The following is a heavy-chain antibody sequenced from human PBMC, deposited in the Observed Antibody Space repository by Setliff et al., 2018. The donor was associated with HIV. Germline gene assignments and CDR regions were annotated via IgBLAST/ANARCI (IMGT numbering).Heavy chain of an antibody. CDR3: ARRITVAYYYYYMDV. D-gene: IGHD6-19*01. Sequence: GGSLRLSCAASGFTFSNSWMHWVRQAPGKGLVWVSRINTDGSSATYADSVKGRFTNSRDNAKNTLYLQMDSLRAEDTAVYYCARRITVAYYYYYMDVWGKGTTVTVSS. CDR2: INTDGSSA. V-gene: IGHV3-74*03. J-gene: IGHJ6*03. CDR1: GFTFSNSW.